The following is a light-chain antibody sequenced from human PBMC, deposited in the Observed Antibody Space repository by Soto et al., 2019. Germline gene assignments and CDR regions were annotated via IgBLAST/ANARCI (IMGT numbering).Light chain of an antibody. Sequence: QSVLTQPPSASATPGQRVTICCSGSSSNIGTNYVSWYQHLPGTAPKLLIYRNDQRPSGVPDRFSGSMSGTAASLAIGGLRSEDEADYYCAAWDDSLSGVVFGGGTKVTVL. CDR3: AAWDDSLSGVV. J-gene: IGLJ2*01. V-gene: IGLV1-47*01. CDR2: RND. CDR1: SSNIGTNY.